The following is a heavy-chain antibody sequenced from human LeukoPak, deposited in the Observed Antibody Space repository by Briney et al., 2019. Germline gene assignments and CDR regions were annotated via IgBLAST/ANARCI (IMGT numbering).Heavy chain of an antibody. V-gene: IGHV3-11*01. CDR2: ISDSSGSTI. D-gene: IGHD3-16*01. J-gene: IGHJ5*02. CDR3: ARGGKFDP. CDR1: GFTFSDYY. Sequence: GGSLRLSCAASGFTFSDYYMSWIRQAPGKGLEWVSYISDSSGSTIYYADSVKGRFTISRDNAKNSLYLQMNSLRAEDTAVYYCARGGKFDPWGQGTLVTVSS.